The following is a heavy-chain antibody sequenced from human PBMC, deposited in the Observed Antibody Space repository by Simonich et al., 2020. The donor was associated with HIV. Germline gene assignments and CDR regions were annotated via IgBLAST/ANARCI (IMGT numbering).Heavy chain of an antibody. J-gene: IGHJ1*01. V-gene: IGHV4-34*01. D-gene: IGHD6-13*01. Sequence: QVQLQQWGAGLLKPSETLSLTCAVYGGSFSGYYWSWIRQPQGKGLEWIGEINHSGSTNYNPSLKSRFTISVDTSKNQFSLKLSSVTAADTAVYYCARLTAGGLGEYFQHWGQGTLVTVSS. CDR2: INHSGST. CDR1: GGSFSGYY. CDR3: ARLTAGGLGEYFQH.